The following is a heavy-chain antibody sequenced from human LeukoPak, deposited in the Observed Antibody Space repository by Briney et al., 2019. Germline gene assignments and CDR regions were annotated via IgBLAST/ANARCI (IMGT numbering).Heavy chain of an antibody. CDR2: TSVNNGDT. D-gene: IGHD3-9*01. CDR3: VRDQYLNVMTGFDD. CDR1: GYTFTSYG. Sequence: ASVKVSCKASGYTFTSYGISWVRQAPGQGLEWMAWTSVNNGDTKYGQKFQGRVTVTTDTSTSTVYLELRRLRPDDTAVYYCVRDQYLNVMTGFDDWGQGILVTVSS. J-gene: IGHJ4*02. V-gene: IGHV1-18*01.